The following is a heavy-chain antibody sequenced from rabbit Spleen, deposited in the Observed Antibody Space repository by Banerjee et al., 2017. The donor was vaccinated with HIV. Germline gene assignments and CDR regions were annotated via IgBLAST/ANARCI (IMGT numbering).Heavy chain of an antibody. Sequence: QSLEESGGGLVQPGGSLKLSCKASGFDFSNYGVTWVRQAPGKGLEWIGYIDPIFGRTYYASWVNGRFPISSHNAQNTLYLQLNSLTVADTATYFCVRGASSTGYYSLWGPGTLVTVS. CDR3: VRGASSTGYYSL. D-gene: IGHD1-1*01. J-gene: IGHJ6*01. CDR2: IDPIFGRT. CDR1: GFDFSNYG. V-gene: IGHV1S7*01.